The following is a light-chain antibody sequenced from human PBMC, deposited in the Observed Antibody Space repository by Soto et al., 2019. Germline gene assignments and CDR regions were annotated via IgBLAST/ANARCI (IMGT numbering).Light chain of an antibody. V-gene: IGKV4-1*01. J-gene: IGKJ1*01. CDR1: QRVLYTSTNKNN. CDR3: QQYYSTPWT. CDR2: WAS. Sequence: DIVMTQSPDSLAVSLGERATINCKSSQRVLYTSTNKNNLAWYQQKPGQPPKLLIYWASTRESGVPDRFSGSGSGTDFTLTISSLQAEDVAVYYCQQYYSTPWTFGQGTKVEIK.